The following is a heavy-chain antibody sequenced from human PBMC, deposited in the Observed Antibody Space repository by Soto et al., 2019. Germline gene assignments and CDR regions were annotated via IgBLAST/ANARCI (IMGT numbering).Heavy chain of an antibody. V-gene: IGHV4-59*01. CDR1: GGSISSYY. Sequence: PSETLSLTCTVSGGSISSYYWSWIRQPPGKGLEWIGYVYYSGSTNYNPSLKSRVTISVDTSKNQFSLKLSSVTAADTAVYYCARDVGYITMVRGGEDYYGMDVWGQGTTVTVSS. CDR2: VYYSGST. J-gene: IGHJ6*02. D-gene: IGHD3-10*01. CDR3: ARDVGYITMVRGGEDYYGMDV.